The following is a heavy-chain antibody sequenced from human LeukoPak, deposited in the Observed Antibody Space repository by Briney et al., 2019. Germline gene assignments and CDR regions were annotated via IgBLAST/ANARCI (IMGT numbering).Heavy chain of an antibody. D-gene: IGHD3-10*01. CDR2: IYYSGST. V-gene: IGHV4-39*07. Sequence: SETLSLTCTVSGGSISSSSYYWGWIRQPPGKGLEWIGSIYYSGSTYYNPSLKSRVTISVDTSKNQFSLKLSSVTAADTAVYYCARNSDASGSYPDYWGQGTLVTVSS. J-gene: IGHJ4*02. CDR1: GGSISSSSYY. CDR3: ARNSDASGSYPDY.